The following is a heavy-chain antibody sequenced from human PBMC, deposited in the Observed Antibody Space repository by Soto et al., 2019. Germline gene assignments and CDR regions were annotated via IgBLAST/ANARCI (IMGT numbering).Heavy chain of an antibody. CDR3: ASLAITGY. J-gene: IGHJ4*02. D-gene: IGHD3-16*01. V-gene: IGHV1-46*02. CDR1: GYTLNTNY. CDR2: INTSGGST. Sequence: QAQLVQSGAEVKKPGASVKISCKASGYTLNTNYLVWVRQAPGHGLEWMGIINTSGGSTDYAQKFQGRLTMTTDTSTNTVYLELSSLRSEDTAVYYCASLAITGYWGQGTQVAVSS.